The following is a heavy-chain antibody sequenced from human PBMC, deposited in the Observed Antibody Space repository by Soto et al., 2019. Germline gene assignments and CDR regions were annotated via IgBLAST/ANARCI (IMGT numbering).Heavy chain of an antibody. CDR3: AKGAGDRLSLGMDV. V-gene: IGHV3-30*18. Sequence: LRLSCAASGFSISDYGMEWVRQAPGKGLEWVALISYDGSNTYYADSVKGRFTISRDNSKDTLFLQMTGLRREDTAVYYCAKGAGDRLSLGMDVWGQGTTVTVSS. J-gene: IGHJ6*02. D-gene: IGHD1-26*01. CDR2: ISYDGSNT. CDR1: GFSISDYG.